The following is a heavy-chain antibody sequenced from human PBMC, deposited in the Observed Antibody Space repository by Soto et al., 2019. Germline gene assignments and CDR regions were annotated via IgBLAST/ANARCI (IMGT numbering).Heavy chain of an antibody. CDR1: GGSISSGGYY. CDR3: ARDSSPSNYYYYGMDV. J-gene: IGHJ6*02. D-gene: IGHD6-6*01. Sequence: QVQLQESGPGLVKPSQTLSLTCTVSGGSISSGGYYWSWIRQHPGKGLEWIGYIYYSGSTYYNPSLKSRVTISVDTSKNQFSLKLSSMTAADTAVYYCARDSSPSNYYYYGMDVWGQGTTVTVSS. V-gene: IGHV4-31*03. CDR2: IYYSGST.